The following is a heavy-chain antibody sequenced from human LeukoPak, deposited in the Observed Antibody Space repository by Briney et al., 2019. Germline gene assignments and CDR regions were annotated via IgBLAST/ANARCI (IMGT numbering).Heavy chain of an antibody. V-gene: IGHV1-2*02. CDR3: ARVPYYDSSGYFDY. CDR2: INPNSGGT. J-gene: IGHJ4*02. D-gene: IGHD3-22*01. CDR1: GYTFTGYY. Sequence: ASVKVSCKASGYTFTGYYMHWVRQAPGQGLEWMGWINPNSGGTNYAQKFQGRVTMTRDTSISTAYMELRRLRSDDTAVYYCARVPYYDSSGYFDYWGQGTLVTVSS.